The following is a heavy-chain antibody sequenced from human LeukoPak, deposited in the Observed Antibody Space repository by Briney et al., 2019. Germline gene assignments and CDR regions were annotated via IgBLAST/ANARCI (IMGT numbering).Heavy chain of an antibody. CDR3: ARGGQPSHHPRYYYYYYMDV. V-gene: IGHV3-7*01. D-gene: IGHD1-14*01. Sequence: GGSLRLSCAASGFTFSSYWMNWVRQAPGKGLEWVANIKQDGSEKYYVDPVKGRFTISRDSAKNSLYLQMNSLRAEDTAVYYCARGGQPSHHPRYYYYYYMDVWGKGTTVAVSS. J-gene: IGHJ6*03. CDR1: GFTFSSYW. CDR2: IKQDGSEK.